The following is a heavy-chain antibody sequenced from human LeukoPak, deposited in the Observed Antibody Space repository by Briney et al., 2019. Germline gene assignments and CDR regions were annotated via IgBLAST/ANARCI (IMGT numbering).Heavy chain of an antibody. CDR3: ARQTRELAAAAPFDY. CDR2: IYHSGST. V-gene: IGHV4-39*01. Sequence: SETLSLTCTVSGGSISSSSYYWGWIRQPPGKGLEWIGSIYHSGSTYYNPSLKSRVTISVDTSKNQFSLKLSSVTAADTAVYYCARQTRELAAAAPFDYWGQGTLVTVSS. CDR1: GGSISSSSYY. J-gene: IGHJ4*02. D-gene: IGHD6-13*01.